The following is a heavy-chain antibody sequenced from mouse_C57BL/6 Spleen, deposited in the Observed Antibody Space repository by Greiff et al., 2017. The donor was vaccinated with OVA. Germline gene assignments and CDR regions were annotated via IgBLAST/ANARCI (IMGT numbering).Heavy chain of an antibody. CDR1: GFSLTSYA. CDR3: ARNSPYYGSSYGYFDV. J-gene: IGHJ1*03. V-gene: IGHV2-9-1*01. D-gene: IGHD1-1*01. CDR2: IWTGGGT. Sequence: VQGVESGPGLVAPSQSLSITCTISGFSLTSYAISWVRQPPGKGLEWLGVIWTGGGTNYNSALKSRLSISKDNSKSQVFLKMNSLQTDDTARYYCARNSPYYGSSYGYFDVWGTGTTVTVSS.